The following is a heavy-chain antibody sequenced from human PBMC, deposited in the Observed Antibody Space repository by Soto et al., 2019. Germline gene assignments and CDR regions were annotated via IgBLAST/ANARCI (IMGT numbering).Heavy chain of an antibody. Sequence: CVTLCLTCPFSGCTINSYYWSWLRQTPGKGLEWIGYIYYSGSTNYNPSLKSRVTISVDTSKNQFSLKLSSVTAADTAVYYCARVNVGRGYSYGFDYWGQGTLVNVS. CDR1: GCTINSYY. V-gene: IGHV4-59*01. CDR3: ARVNVGRGYSYGFDY. J-gene: IGHJ4*02. D-gene: IGHD5-18*01. CDR2: IYYSGST.